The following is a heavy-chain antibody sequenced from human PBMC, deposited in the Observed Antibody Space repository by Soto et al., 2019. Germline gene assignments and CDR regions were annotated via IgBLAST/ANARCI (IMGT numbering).Heavy chain of an antibody. Sequence: QVQLVESGGGVVQPGRSLRLSCAASGFTFNNYAMHWVRQAPGKGLEWVAVISYDGNNQYYADSVKGRFAISRDNSKNALDLQMNSLRDEDTAVYYCAIDRLYYYDSSCYYNFEYWVQVSLVTVSS. CDR2: ISYDGNNQ. V-gene: IGHV3-30*09. CDR3: AIDRLYYYDSSCYYNFEY. D-gene: IGHD3-22*01. J-gene: IGHJ4*02. CDR1: GFTFNNYA.